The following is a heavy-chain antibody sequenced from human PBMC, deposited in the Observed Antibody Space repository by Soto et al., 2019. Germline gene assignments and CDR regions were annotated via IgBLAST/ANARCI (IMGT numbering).Heavy chain of an antibody. CDR2: INPRGGST. CDR3: ARGSGSFVDGMDV. J-gene: IGHJ6*02. CDR1: GYTLSDYF. D-gene: IGHD3-10*01. V-gene: IGHV1-46*01. Sequence: QVQLVQSGAEVKKPGASVKVSCNASGYTLSDYFMHWVRQAPGQGLEWMGTINPRGGSTRYAENFQGRVTMTSDTSTSTVYMELSSLRSDDTAVFYCARGSGSFVDGMDVWGQGTRVTVSS.